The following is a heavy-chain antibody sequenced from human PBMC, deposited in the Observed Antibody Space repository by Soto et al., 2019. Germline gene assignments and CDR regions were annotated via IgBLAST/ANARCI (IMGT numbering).Heavy chain of an antibody. J-gene: IGHJ3*02. CDR1: GFTFSSYW. D-gene: IGHD2-2*01. V-gene: IGHV3-7*01. Sequence: EVQLVESGGGLVQPGGSLRLSCAASGFTFSSYWMSWARQAPGKGLEWVANIKQDGSEKYYVDSVKGRFTISRDNAKNSLYLQMNSLRAEDTAVYYCARGVYCSSTSCYGDAFDIWGQGTMVTVSS. CDR3: ARGVYCSSTSCYGDAFDI. CDR2: IKQDGSEK.